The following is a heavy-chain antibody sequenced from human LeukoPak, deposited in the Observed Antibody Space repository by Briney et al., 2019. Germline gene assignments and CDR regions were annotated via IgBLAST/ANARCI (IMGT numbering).Heavy chain of an antibody. CDR1: GFTFSSYA. J-gene: IGHJ4*02. CDR3: ARAGGYITSWYFDH. V-gene: IGHV3-23*01. Sequence: PGGSLRLSCAASGFTFSSYAMSWVRQAPGKGLEWVSGISGSGGSTYYADSVKGRFTISRDTSKNTLYLQMNSLRAEDTAIYYCARAGGYITSWYFDHWGQGTLVTVSS. D-gene: IGHD6-13*01. CDR2: ISGSGGST.